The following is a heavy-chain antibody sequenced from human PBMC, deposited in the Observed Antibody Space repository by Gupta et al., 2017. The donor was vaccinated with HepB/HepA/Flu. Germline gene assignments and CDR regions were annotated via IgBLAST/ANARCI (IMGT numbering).Heavy chain of an antibody. CDR3: ARGRGLKAAAGTRWFDP. D-gene: IGHD6-13*01. Sequence: QVQLQQWSAGLLKTSETLSLTCAVDGGSCSGYCWSWIRQPPGKGLEWIGEINHSGSTNYNPSLKSRVTISVDTSKNQFSLKLSSVTAADTAVYYCARGRGLKAAAGTRWFDPWGQGTLVTVSS. CDR2: INHSGST. J-gene: IGHJ5*02. V-gene: IGHV4-34*01. CDR1: GGSCSGYC.